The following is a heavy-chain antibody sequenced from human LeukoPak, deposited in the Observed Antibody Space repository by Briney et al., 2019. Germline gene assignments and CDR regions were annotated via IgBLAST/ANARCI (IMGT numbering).Heavy chain of an antibody. CDR2: IYYSGST. CDR1: GGSISSYY. V-gene: IGHV4-59*01. Sequence: KASETLSLTCTVSGGSISSYYWSWIRQPPGKGLEWIGYIYYSGSTNYNPSLKSRVTISVDTSKNQFSLKLSSVTAADTAVYYCVRRRTGSSGTDWYFDLWGRGTLVTVSS. J-gene: IGHJ2*01. D-gene: IGHD3-22*01. CDR3: VRRRTGSSGTDWYFDL.